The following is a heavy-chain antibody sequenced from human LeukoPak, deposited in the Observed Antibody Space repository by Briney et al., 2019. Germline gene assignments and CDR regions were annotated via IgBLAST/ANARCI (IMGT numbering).Heavy chain of an antibody. V-gene: IGHV1-2*02. CDR2: INPNSGGT. CDR3: ARDFGAAATYYYYMDV. Sequence: GASVKVSCKXSGYTFTGYYMHWVRQAPGQGLEWMGWINPNSGGTNYAQKFQGRVTMTRDTSISTAYMELSRLRSDDTAVYYCARDFGAAATYYYYMDVWGKGTTVTVSS. J-gene: IGHJ6*03. CDR1: GYTFTGYY. D-gene: IGHD2-2*01.